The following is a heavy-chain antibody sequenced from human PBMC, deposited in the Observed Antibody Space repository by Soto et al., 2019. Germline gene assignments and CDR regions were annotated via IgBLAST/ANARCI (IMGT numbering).Heavy chain of an antibody. D-gene: IGHD3-9*01. J-gene: IGHJ5*02. V-gene: IGHV4-30-2*01. CDR2: IYHSGST. Sequence: PSETLSLTCAVSGGSISSGGYSWSWIRQPPGKGLEWIGYIYHSGSTYYNPSLKSRVTISVDRSKNQFSLKLSSVTAADTAVYYCARAPSSYDILTGYTPGWFDPWGQGTRVTVSS. CDR1: GGSISSGGYS. CDR3: ARAPSSYDILTGYTPGWFDP.